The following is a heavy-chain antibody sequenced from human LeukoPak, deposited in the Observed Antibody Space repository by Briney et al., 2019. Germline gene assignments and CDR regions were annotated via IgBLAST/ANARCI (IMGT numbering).Heavy chain of an antibody. J-gene: IGHJ3*02. Sequence: ASVKVSCKASGYILTGHYMNWVRQVPGQGLEWMGRINPKTGGTNYAQNFQGRVTMTRDTIISTTYMELSRLRPDDTAVYYCARVGDGLNDAFDIWGQGTMVTVSS. CDR1: GYILTGHY. V-gene: IGHV1-2*06. D-gene: IGHD5-24*01. CDR2: INPKTGGT. CDR3: ARVGDGLNDAFDI.